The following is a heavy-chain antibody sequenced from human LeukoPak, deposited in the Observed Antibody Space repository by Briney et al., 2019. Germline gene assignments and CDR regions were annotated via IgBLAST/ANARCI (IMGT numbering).Heavy chain of an antibody. CDR1: GFTFSDYY. CDR2: ISSSGSTI. J-gene: IGHJ6*02. V-gene: IGHV3-11*01. CDR3: ARDLGRGKRNYYYYYGMDV. D-gene: IGHD3-10*01. Sequence: GGSLRLSCAASGFTFSDYYMSWISQAPGKGLEWVSYISSSGSTIYYADSVKGRFTISRDNAKNSLYLQMNSLRAEDTAVYYCARDLGRGKRNYYYYYGMDVWGQGTTVTVSS.